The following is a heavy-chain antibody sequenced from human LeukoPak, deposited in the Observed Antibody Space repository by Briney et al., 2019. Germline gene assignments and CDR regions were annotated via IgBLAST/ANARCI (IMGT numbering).Heavy chain of an antibody. J-gene: IGHJ5*02. CDR3: AKGNWNSYPGWFDP. CDR2: VGSDNKP. D-gene: IGHD1-1*01. Sequence: GGSLRLSCEASGFTFSAYAMTWVRQAPGKGLEWVSSVGSDNKPHYSESVKGRFAISRDNSKNTLYVQMNSLRAEDTAVYYCAKGNWNSYPGWFDPWGQGTLVTVSS. CDR1: GFTFSAYA. V-gene: IGHV3-23*05.